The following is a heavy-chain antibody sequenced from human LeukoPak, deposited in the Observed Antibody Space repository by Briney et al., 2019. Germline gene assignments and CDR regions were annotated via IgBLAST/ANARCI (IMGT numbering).Heavy chain of an antibody. Sequence: GGSLRLSCAASGFTFDDYAMHWVRQAPGMGLEWVSGISWNSGIITFADSVKGRFTISRDNAKNSLYLQMNSLRAEDTAFYYCAKETMVQGPFDYWGQGTLVTVSS. D-gene: IGHD3-10*01. CDR1: GFTFDDYA. J-gene: IGHJ4*02. CDR3: AKETMVQGPFDY. V-gene: IGHV3-9*01. CDR2: ISWNSGII.